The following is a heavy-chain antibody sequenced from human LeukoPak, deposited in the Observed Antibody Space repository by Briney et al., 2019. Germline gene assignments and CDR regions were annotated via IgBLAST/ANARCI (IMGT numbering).Heavy chain of an antibody. D-gene: IGHD4/OR15-4a*01. CDR1: GGTFSSYA. CDR3: ARDQGYGAYGLDY. J-gene: IGHJ4*02. Sequence: SSVKVSCKASGGTFSSYAISWLRQAPGQGLEWMGRIIPIFGTANYAQKFQGRVTITTDESTSTAYMELTSLRSEDTAVYYCARDQGYGAYGLDYWGQGTLVTVSS. CDR2: IIPIFGTA. V-gene: IGHV1-69*05.